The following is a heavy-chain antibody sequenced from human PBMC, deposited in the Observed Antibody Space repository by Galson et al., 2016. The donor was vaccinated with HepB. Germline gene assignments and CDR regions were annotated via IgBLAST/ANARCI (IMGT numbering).Heavy chain of an antibody. J-gene: IGHJ4*02. CDR2: IRSKTHGGTA. V-gene: IGHV3-49*03. Sequence: SLRLSCATSGFTFGDYSMSWFRQAPGKGLEWVGFIRSKTHGGTAEHAASVKDRFIASRDDSKNIAYLQMNSLKSEDTGLYYCSRHWRSHTPDYWGQGTLVTVAS. D-gene: IGHD1-26*01. CDR3: SRHWRSHTPDY. CDR1: GFTFGDYS.